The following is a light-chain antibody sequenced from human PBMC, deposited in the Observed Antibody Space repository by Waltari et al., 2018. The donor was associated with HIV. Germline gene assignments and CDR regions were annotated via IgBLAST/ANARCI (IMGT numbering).Light chain of an antibody. Sequence: QSVLTQPPSASGTPGQRVTISCSGCTSNIGNNYVYCYQQLPGTAPNLLIYRHNQRPSGVPDRFSGSKSGTSASLAISGLRSEDEADYYCAAWDDSLSGPVFGGGTKLTVL. CDR1: TSNIGNNY. CDR2: RHN. CDR3: AAWDDSLSGPV. V-gene: IGLV1-47*01. J-gene: IGLJ3*02.